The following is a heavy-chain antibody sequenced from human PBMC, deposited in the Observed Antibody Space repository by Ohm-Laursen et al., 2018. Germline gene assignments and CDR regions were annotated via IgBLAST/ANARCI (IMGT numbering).Heavy chain of an antibody. CDR2: LSPDGTEK. D-gene: IGHD3-10*01. CDR1: GSNFIVAW. V-gene: IGHV3-7*01. J-gene: IGHJ6*02. Sequence: SLRLSCTASGSNFIVAWMSWVRQAPGKGLEWVASLSPDGTEKIYVDSVKGRFTISRDNAENSVYLQMNSLRAEDTAVYYCARDLIRYYGMDVWGQGTTVTVSS. CDR3: ARDLIRYYGMDV.